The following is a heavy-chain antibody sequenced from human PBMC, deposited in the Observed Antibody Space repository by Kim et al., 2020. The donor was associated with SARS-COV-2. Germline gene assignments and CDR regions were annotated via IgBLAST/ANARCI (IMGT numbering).Heavy chain of an antibody. CDR2: VGGSGGNT. Sequence: GGSLRLSCAASGFTFSTYAMSWVRQAPGKGLEWVSTVGGSGGNTYHADSAKGRFTTFRDNSKNTVDLQMNSLRAEDTAVYYCAKGRSENIAAAFNYWGQGTLVSVSS. J-gene: IGHJ4*02. V-gene: IGHV3-23*01. CDR1: GFTFSTYA. D-gene: IGHD6-13*01. CDR3: AKGRSENIAAAFNY.